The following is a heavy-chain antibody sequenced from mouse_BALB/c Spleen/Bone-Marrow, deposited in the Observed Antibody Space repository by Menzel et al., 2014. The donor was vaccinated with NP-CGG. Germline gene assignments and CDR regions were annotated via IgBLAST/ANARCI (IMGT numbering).Heavy chain of an antibody. J-gene: IGHJ2*01. Sequence: EVHLVESGGGLVKPGGSLKLACAASGFSFNTYAMSWVRQSPEKRLEWVATINSGGSYTYYPDTVTGRFTISRDAKNTLYLEMSSLRSEDAAMYYCARLDSSGSNYFDCWGQGTTLTVSS. CDR1: GFSFNTYA. D-gene: IGHD3-2*01. V-gene: IGHV5-9-4*01. CDR2: INSGGSYT. CDR3: ARLDSSGSNYFDC.